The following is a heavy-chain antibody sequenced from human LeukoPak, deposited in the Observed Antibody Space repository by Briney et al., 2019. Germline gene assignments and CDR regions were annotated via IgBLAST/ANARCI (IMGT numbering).Heavy chain of an antibody. Sequence: PGGSLRLSCAASGFTFSSYSMNWVRQAPGKGLEWVSYISSSSSTIYYADSVKGRFTISRDNAKNSLYLQMNSLRAEDTAVYYCAKVTASSSSVFDYWGQGTLVTVSS. CDR3: AKVTASSSSVFDY. J-gene: IGHJ4*02. CDR1: GFTFSSYS. CDR2: ISSSSSTI. V-gene: IGHV3-48*01. D-gene: IGHD6-6*01.